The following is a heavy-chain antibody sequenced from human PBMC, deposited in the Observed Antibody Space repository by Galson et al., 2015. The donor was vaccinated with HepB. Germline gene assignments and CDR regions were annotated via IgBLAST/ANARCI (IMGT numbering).Heavy chain of an antibody. Sequence: SLRLSCAASGSTFSSYAMHWVRQAPGKGLEWVAVISYDGSNKYYADSVKGRFTISRDNSKNTLYLQMNSLRAEDTAVYYCAIDLGSGWTGGYFVSWGQGTLVTVSS. CDR3: AIDLGSGWTGGYFVS. CDR1: GSTFSSYA. V-gene: IGHV3-30*04. D-gene: IGHD6-19*01. J-gene: IGHJ4*02. CDR2: ISYDGSNK.